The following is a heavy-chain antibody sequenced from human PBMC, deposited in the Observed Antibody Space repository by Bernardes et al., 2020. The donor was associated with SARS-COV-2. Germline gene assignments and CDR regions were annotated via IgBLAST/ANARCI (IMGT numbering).Heavy chain of an antibody. CDR1: GFSLSARAMS. CDR3: ARVLLAESPTYFDF. V-gene: IGHV2-70*11. Sequence: SGPTLWKPTQTLTLSCPFSGFSLSARAMSVSWIRQPPGKALEWLARIDWDDDEYYNPSLKTRLAISKYISRNQVVLTVTNMDPVDTATYYCARVLLAESPTYFDFWGQGTLVTVSS. J-gene: IGHJ4*02. CDR2: IDWDDDE. D-gene: IGHD2-21*01.